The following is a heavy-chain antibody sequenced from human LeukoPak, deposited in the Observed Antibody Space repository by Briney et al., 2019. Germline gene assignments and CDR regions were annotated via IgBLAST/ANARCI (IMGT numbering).Heavy chain of an antibody. CDR2: IYHSGST. D-gene: IGHD3-10*01. Sequence: PSETLSLTCAVYGGSFSGYYWSWIRQPPGKGLEWIGEIYHSGSTNYNPSLKSRVTISVDKSKNQFSLKLSSVTAADTAVYYCAAYYYGSGSYGPWGQGTLVTVSS. J-gene: IGHJ5*02. CDR1: GGSFSGYY. CDR3: AAYYYGSGSYGP. V-gene: IGHV4-34*01.